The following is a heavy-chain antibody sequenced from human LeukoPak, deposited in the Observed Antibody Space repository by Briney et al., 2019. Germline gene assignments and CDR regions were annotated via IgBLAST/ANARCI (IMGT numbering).Heavy chain of an antibody. V-gene: IGHV3-30*04. CDR3: ARDSRYSSSSYFDY. D-gene: IGHD6-6*01. J-gene: IGHJ4*02. CDR1: GFTFSSYA. Sequence: GGSLRLSCAASGFTFSSYAMHWVRQAPGKGLEWVAVISYDGSNKYYADSVKGRFTISRDNSKNTLYLQMNSLRAEDTAVYYCARDSRYSSSSYFDYWGQGTLVTVSS. CDR2: ISYDGSNK.